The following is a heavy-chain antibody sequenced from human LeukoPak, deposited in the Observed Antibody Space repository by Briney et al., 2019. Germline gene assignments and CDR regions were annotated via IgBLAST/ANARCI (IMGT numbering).Heavy chain of an antibody. J-gene: IGHJ4*02. CDR2: IYWDDDK. Sequence: SGPTLVKPTQTLTLTCTFSGFSLSTRGVGVGWIRQPPGKALEWLALIYWDDDKRYSPSLKSRLTITKDTSKNQVVLTMTNMDPVYTATYYCAHRTDDYGDYVFDYWGQGTLVTVSS. CDR3: AHRTDDYGDYVFDY. D-gene: IGHD4-17*01. V-gene: IGHV2-5*02. CDR1: GFSLSTRGVG.